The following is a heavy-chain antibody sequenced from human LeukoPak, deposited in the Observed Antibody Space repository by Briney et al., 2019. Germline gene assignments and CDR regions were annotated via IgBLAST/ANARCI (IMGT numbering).Heavy chain of an antibody. J-gene: IGHJ6*03. V-gene: IGHV1-24*01. CDR3: ATDGSMVRGDYYYYMDV. CDR2: FDPEDGET. Sequence: ASVKVSCKVSGYTLTELSMHWVRQAPGKGLEWMGGFDPEDGETIYAQKFQGRVTMTEDTSTDTAYMELSSLRSEDTAVYYCATDGSMVRGDYYYYMDVWGKGTTVTISS. CDR1: GYTLTELS. D-gene: IGHD3-10*01.